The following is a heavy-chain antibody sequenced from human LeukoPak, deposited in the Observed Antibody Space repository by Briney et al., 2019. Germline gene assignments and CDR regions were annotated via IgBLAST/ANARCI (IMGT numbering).Heavy chain of an antibody. V-gene: IGHV1-2*02. CDR2: INPNSGGT. Sequence: ASVKVSCKASGYTFTDYYMHWVRQAPGQGLEWMGWINPNSGGTNYAQSFQGRVTMTRDTSISTAYMELSRLRSDDTAVYYCARVVYDYVWGSPLGPFDYWGQGTLVTVSS. D-gene: IGHD3-16*01. J-gene: IGHJ4*02. CDR1: GYTFTDYY. CDR3: ARVVYDYVWGSPLGPFDY.